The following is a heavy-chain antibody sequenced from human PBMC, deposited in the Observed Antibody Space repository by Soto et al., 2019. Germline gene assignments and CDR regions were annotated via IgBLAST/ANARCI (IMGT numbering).Heavy chain of an antibody. V-gene: IGHV3-48*01. CDR1: GFTFSSYS. CDR3: ARSVPSYYYYYMDV. Sequence: GGSLRLSCAASGFTFSSYSMNWVRQAPGKGLEWVSYISSSSSTIYYADSVKGRFTISRDNAKNSLYLQMNSLRAEDTAVYYCARSVPSYYYYYMDVWGKGTTVTVSS. J-gene: IGHJ6*03. CDR2: ISSSSSTI.